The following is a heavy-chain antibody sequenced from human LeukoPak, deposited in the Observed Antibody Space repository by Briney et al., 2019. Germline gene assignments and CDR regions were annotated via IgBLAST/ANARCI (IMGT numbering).Heavy chain of an antibody. J-gene: IGHJ6*02. Sequence: SETLSLTCTVSGGSISSCYWSWIRQPPGKGLEWIGYINYSGSTNYNPSLKSRVTISVDTSKKQFSLKLSSVTAADTAVYYCARVDCSSTRQYYYYGMDVWGQGTTVTVSS. CDR3: ARVDCSSTRQYYYYGMDV. D-gene: IGHD2-2*01. CDR1: GGSISSCY. V-gene: IGHV4-59*01. CDR2: INYSGST.